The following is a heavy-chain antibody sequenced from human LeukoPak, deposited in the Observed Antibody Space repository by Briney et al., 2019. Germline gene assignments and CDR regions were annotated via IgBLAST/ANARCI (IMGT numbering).Heavy chain of an antibody. V-gene: IGHV3-30*04. Sequence: GGPLRLSCAASGFTFSSYAMHWVRQAPGKGLEWVAVISYDGSNKYYADSVKGRFTISRDNSKNTLYLQMNSLRAEDTAVYYCARELLGMDVWGKGTTVTVSS. CDR2: ISYDGSNK. CDR1: GFTFSSYA. CDR3: ARELLGMDV. J-gene: IGHJ6*04. D-gene: IGHD2-15*01.